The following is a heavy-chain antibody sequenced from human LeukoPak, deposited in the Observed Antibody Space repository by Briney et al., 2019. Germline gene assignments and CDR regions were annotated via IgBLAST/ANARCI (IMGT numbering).Heavy chain of an antibody. CDR1: GFTFSSYN. D-gene: IGHD4-11*01. CDR2: ISSSSSYI. V-gene: IGHV3-21*01. Sequence: GGSLRLSCAASGFTFSSYNMNWVRQAPGKGLEWVSSISSSSSYIYYADSVKGRFTISRDNAKNSLYLQMNSLRAEDTAVYYCAREGTSNSNQHPPPSDYWGQGTLVTVSS. CDR3: AREGTSNSNQHPPPSDY. J-gene: IGHJ4*02.